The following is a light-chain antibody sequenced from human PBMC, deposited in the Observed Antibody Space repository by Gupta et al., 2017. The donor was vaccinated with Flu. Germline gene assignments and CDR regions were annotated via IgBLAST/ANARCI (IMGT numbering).Light chain of an antibody. CDR2: ATS. Sequence: DIQMTQSPSSLSASVGDRVSITCRATQNINKYLHWYQQKPGKAPKLLIYATSNLQSGVPSRFSGSASGTDFTRPLSGLQPEDFETHDCQQIYTFGGGTKVEIK. CDR3: QQIYT. J-gene: IGKJ4*01. CDR1: QNINKY. V-gene: IGKV1-39*01.